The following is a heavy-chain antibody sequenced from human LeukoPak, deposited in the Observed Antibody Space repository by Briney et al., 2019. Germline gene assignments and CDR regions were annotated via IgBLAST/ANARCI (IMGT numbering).Heavy chain of an antibody. CDR2: INPNGGAT. CDR3: ARDERYSDADHHYPDLGY. Sequence: VASVKVSCKASGYIFTGYYLFWVRQAPGQGLEWMGWINPNGGATRYAQEFQGRVTLTCDTSIRTTYMELSSLTSDDTAVYYCARDERYSDADHHYPDLGYWGQGTLVTVSS. D-gene: IGHD3-16*01. J-gene: IGHJ4*02. CDR1: GYIFTGYY. V-gene: IGHV1-2*02.